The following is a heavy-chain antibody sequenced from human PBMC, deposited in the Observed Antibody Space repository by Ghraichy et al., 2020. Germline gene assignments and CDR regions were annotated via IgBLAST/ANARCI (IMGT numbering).Heavy chain of an antibody. CDR2: VYYSGST. CDR3: ASNSGWYNY. V-gene: IGHV4-59*01. J-gene: IGHJ4*02. CDR1: GGSINSYY. D-gene: IGHD6-19*01. Sequence: SETLSLTCTVSGGSINSYYWSWIRQPPGKGLEWIGYVYYSGSTNYNPSLKSRVTISVDTSKKQFSLKLSSVTAADTAVYYCASNSGWYNYWGQGTLVTVSS.